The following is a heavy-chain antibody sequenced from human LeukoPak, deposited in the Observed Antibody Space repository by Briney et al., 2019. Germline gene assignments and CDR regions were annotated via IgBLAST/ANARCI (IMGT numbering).Heavy chain of an antibody. CDR3: ARDIFHCSSTSCYSADY. V-gene: IGHV1-69*13. CDR2: IIPMFGTT. Sequence: GASVKVSCKASGGTFSTYALSWVRQAPGQGLEWMGGIIPMFGTTSFAQSFQDRVTITADESTSTAYMGLSSLRSEDTAVYYCARDIFHCSSTSCYSADYWGQGTLVTVSS. CDR1: GGTFSTYA. J-gene: IGHJ4*02. D-gene: IGHD2-2*02.